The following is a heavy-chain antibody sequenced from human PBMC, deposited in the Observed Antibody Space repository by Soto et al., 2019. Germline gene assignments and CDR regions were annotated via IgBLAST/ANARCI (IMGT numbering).Heavy chain of an antibody. J-gene: IGHJ4*02. CDR2: IGPESGAT. V-gene: IGHV1-2*02. CDR3: GRGRSGQIVVFY. CDR1: GYTFTGHY. Sequence: ASVKVSCKASGYTFTGHYIHWVRQAPEQGPEWMGEIGPESGATRYAQKFQGRVTMTRDMSITTVYMELNNLSPDDTAVYYCGRGRSGQIVVFYWGQGNPVTVSS. D-gene: IGHD5-12*01.